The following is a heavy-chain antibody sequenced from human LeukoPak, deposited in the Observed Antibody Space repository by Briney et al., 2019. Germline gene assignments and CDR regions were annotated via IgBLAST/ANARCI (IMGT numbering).Heavy chain of an antibody. CDR3: ASSLGEIAADTSFDY. D-gene: IGHD3-16*01. J-gene: IGHJ4*02. CDR1: GFTVSSNY. CDR2: IYSGGST. V-gene: IGHV3-66*02. Sequence: GGSLRLSCAASGFTVSSNYMSWVRQAPGKGLEWVSVIYSGGSTYYADSVKGRFTISRDNSKNTLYLQMNSLRAEDTAVYYCASSLGEIAADTSFDYWGQGTLVTVSS.